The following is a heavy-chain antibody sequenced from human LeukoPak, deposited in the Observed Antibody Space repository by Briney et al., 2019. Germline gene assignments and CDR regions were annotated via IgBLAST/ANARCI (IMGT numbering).Heavy chain of an antibody. Sequence: ASVKVSCKASGYTFTGYYMHWVRQAPGQGLEWMGIINPSGGSTSYAQKFQGRVTMTRDTSTSTVYMELSSLRSEDTAVYYCAREGEYYDSSAKGAFDIWGQGTMVTVSS. CDR3: AREGEYYDSSAKGAFDI. CDR2: INPSGGST. D-gene: IGHD3-22*01. CDR1: GYTFTGYY. V-gene: IGHV1-46*01. J-gene: IGHJ3*02.